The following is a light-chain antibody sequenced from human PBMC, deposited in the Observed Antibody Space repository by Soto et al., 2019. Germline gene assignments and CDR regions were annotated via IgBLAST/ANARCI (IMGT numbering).Light chain of an antibody. Sequence: EIVMTQSPTILSVSPGERATLSCRASQSVSSNLAWYQQKPGQAPRLLIYGVYTRAPGIPARFSGSGSGTEFTLTISSLQSEDFATYYCQQYNSYSRYTFGQGTKLEIK. V-gene: IGKV3D-15*01. CDR1: QSVSSN. CDR2: GVY. J-gene: IGKJ2*01. CDR3: QQYNSYSRYT.